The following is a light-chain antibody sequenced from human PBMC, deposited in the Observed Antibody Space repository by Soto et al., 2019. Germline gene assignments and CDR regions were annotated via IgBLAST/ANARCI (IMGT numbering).Light chain of an antibody. J-gene: IGLJ3*02. CDR3: TAFGGGNKFL. CDR2: EVS. Sequence: QSALTQPPSASGSPGESVTISCTGTSSDIGGYNYVSWYRQHPGKAPKLMIFEVSKRPSGVPDRFTGSKFGNTASLTVSGLNTEDEGDYSCTAFGGGNKFLFGGGTALTV. CDR1: SSDIGGYNY. V-gene: IGLV2-8*01.